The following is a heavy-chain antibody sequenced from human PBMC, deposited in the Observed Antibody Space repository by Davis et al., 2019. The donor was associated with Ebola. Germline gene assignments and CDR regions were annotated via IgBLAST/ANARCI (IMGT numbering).Heavy chain of an antibody. Sequence: GESLKISCAASGFTFSRDWMSWVRQAPGKGLEWVANIKQDGSEKYYVDSVKGRFTISRDNAKNSLFLQMSSLRAEDTAMYYCARDGLPAALNFWDQGTLVTISS. CDR3: ARDGLPAALNF. CDR1: GFTFSRDW. J-gene: IGHJ4*02. D-gene: IGHD2-2*01. CDR2: IKQDGSEK. V-gene: IGHV3-7*03.